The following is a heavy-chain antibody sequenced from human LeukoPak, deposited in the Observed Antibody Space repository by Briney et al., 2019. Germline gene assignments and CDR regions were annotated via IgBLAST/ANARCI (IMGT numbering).Heavy chain of an antibody. CDR1: GYTFTGYY. J-gene: IGHJ4*02. CDR3: ARSPTVTTSNDY. CDR2: INPNSGGT. V-gene: IGHV1-2*06. Sequence: GASVKVSCKASGYTFTGYYMHWVRQAPGQGLEWIGRINPNSGGTNYAQKFQGRVTMTRDTSISTAYMELSRLRSDDTAVYYCARSPTVTTSNDYWGQGTLVTVSS. D-gene: IGHD4-17*01.